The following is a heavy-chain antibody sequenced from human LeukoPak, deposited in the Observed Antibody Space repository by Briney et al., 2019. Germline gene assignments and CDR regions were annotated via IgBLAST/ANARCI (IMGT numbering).Heavy chain of an antibody. CDR3: ARVLNLTYYDFWSGYSAYYYYYYMDV. Sequence: PGGSLRLSCAASGFTFSSYWMSWVRQAPGKGLEWVANIKQDGGEKYYVDSVKGRFTISRDNAKNSLYLQMNSLRAEDTAVYYCARVLNLTYYDFWSGYSAYYYYYYMDVWGKGTTVTVSS. D-gene: IGHD3-3*01. CDR2: IKQDGGEK. J-gene: IGHJ6*03. CDR1: GFTFSSYW. V-gene: IGHV3-7*01.